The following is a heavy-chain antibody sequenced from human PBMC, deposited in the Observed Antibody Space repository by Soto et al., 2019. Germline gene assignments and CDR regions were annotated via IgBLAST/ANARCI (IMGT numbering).Heavy chain of an antibody. CDR2: INPNSGGT. Sequence: GASVKVSCKASGYTLTGYYMHWVRQAPRQGLEWMGWINPNSGGTNYAQKFQGRVTMTRDTSISTAYMELSRLRSDDTAVYCCARDGEERPVAGYYYYYGMDVWGQGTTVTVSS. D-gene: IGHD6-19*01. CDR3: ARDGEERPVAGYYYYYGMDV. CDR1: GYTLTGYY. J-gene: IGHJ6*02. V-gene: IGHV1-2*02.